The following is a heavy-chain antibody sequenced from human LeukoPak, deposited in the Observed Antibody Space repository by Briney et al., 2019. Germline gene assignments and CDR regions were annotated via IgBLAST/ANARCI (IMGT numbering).Heavy chain of an antibody. Sequence: ASVKVSCKASGSTFSSYAISWVRQAPGQGLEWMGGIIPIFGTANYAQKFQGRVTITADESTSTAYMELSSLRSEDTAVYYCASGPTGLGDAFDIWGQGTMVTVSS. CDR2: IIPIFGTA. J-gene: IGHJ3*02. CDR1: GSTFSSYA. V-gene: IGHV1-69*01. D-gene: IGHD3-10*01. CDR3: ASGPTGLGDAFDI.